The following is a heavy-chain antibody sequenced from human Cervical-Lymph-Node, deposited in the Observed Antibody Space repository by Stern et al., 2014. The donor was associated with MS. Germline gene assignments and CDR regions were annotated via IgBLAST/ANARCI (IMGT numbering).Heavy chain of an antibody. CDR1: GFSLSNSG. V-gene: IGHV3-30*03. J-gene: IGHJ6*02. CDR3: MGVGDAMHV. CDR2: MSFVGGNK. Sequence: QVQLVQSGGGVVQPGRSLTLSCAASGFSLSNSGMHWVRQAPAKGLEWVAVMSFVGGNKKYGDSVKGRFSISRDMANNTLFLQMNSLRPEDTAVYYCMGVGDAMHVWGQGTTVIVSS.